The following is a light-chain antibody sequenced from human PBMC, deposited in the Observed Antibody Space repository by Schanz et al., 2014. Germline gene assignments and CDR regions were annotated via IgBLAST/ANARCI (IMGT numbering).Light chain of an antibody. CDR3: QQYDNSLPWT. CDR1: QTVTSGY. Sequence: EIVLTQSLGTLSLSPGERVTISCRASQTVTSGYLAWYQQKPGQTPRLLIYAASTRAPGIPGRFSGSGSGTDFTLTISRLEPEDFAMYYCQQYDNSLPWTFGRGTKVEIK. CDR2: AAS. V-gene: IGKV3-20*01. J-gene: IGKJ1*01.